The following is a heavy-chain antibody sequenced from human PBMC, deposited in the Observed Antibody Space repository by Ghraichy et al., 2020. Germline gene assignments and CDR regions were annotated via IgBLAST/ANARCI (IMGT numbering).Heavy chain of an antibody. CDR2: LYSGGNT. CDR3: ARTGQTSSGWGDFDY. J-gene: IGHJ4*02. CDR1: GFTVSTNY. V-gene: IGHV3-53*01. D-gene: IGHD6-19*01. Sequence: GGSLRLSCAASGFTVSTNYMSWVRQAPGKGLEWVSVLYSGGNTYYADSVKGRFTISRDNSKNSLYLQMNSLRAEDTAVYFCARTGQTSSGWGDFDYWGQGTLVTVSS.